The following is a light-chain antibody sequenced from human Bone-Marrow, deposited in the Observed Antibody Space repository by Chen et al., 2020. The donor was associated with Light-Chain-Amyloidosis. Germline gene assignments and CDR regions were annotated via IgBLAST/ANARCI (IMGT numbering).Light chain of an antibody. CDR1: QTISSNY. CDR3: QQYGTSPLT. Sequence: EMLVTQSPRTLSLSPGEGANLSCRASQTISSNYLTWYQQKFGQAPRLLIYGSSSRATGIPDRFTGSGSGTDFTLTINRLEPEDFAMYYCQQYGTSPLTFGGGTKVEIK. V-gene: IGKV3-20*01. CDR2: GSS. J-gene: IGKJ4*01.